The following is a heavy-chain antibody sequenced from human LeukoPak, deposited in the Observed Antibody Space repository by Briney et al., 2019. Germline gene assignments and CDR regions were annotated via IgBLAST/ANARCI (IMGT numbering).Heavy chain of an antibody. J-gene: IGHJ4*02. D-gene: IGHD2-2*03. CDR2: INHSGST. CDR1: GFTFSSYS. Sequence: PGGSLRLSCAASGFTFSSYSMNWVRQPPGKGLEWIGEINHSGSTNYNPSLKSRVTISVDTSKNQFSLKLSSVTAADTAVYYCARLDIVVGVDYWGQGTLVTVSS. CDR3: ARLDIVVGVDY. V-gene: IGHV4-34*01.